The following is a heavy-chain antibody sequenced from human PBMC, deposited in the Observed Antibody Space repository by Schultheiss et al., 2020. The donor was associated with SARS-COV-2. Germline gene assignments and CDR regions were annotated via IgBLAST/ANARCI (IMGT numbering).Heavy chain of an antibody. CDR2: IKSKTDGGTT. V-gene: IGHV3-15*01. D-gene: IGHD6-19*01. CDR1: GFTFSNAW. CDR3: TTVSSFVGYYGMDV. Sequence: GGSLRLSCAASGFTFSNAWMSWVRQAPGKGLEWVGRIKSKTDGGTTDYAAPVKGRFTISRDDSKNTLYLQMNSLKTEDTAVYYCTTVSSFVGYYGMDVWGQGTTVTVSS. J-gene: IGHJ6*02.